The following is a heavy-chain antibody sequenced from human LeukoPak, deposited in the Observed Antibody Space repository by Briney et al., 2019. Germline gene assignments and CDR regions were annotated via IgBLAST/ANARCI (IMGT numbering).Heavy chain of an antibody. V-gene: IGHV3-7*03. Sequence: PGGPLRLSCAASGFTFSSYWLSWVRQAPGKGLEWVANIKQDGSEKYYVDSVKGRFTISRDNAKNSLYLQMNSLRAEDTAVYYCANHGSGPYYYYYGMDVWGKGTTVTVSS. D-gene: IGHD3-10*01. J-gene: IGHJ6*04. CDR3: ANHGSGPYYYYYGMDV. CDR1: GFTFSSYW. CDR2: IKQDGSEK.